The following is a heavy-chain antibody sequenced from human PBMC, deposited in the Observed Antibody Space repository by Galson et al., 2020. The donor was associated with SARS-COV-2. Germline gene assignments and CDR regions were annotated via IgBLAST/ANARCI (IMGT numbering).Heavy chain of an antibody. D-gene: IGHD3-3*01. CDR3: ARDVCRWMECYYYMHV. V-gene: IGHV3-7*01. CDR2: IKQDGSEK. Sequence: GGSLRLSCAASGFTFSSYWMSWVRQAPGKRLEWVANIKQDGSEKYYVDSVKGRFTISRDNAKNSLYLQMNSLRAEDTAVYYCARDVCRWMECYYYMHVWGKGTTVTVSS. J-gene: IGHJ6*03. CDR1: GFTFSSYW.